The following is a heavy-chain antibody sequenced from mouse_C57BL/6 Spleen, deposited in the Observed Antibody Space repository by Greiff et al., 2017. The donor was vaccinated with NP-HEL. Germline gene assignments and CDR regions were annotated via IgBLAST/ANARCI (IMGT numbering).Heavy chain of an antibody. J-gene: IGHJ2*01. D-gene: IGHD2-2*01. CDR2: MDTNSGGT. V-gene: IGHV1-72*01. CDR3: ARAVTYYFDY. Sequence: QVQLQQPGAELVKPGASVKLSCKASGYTFTSYWMHWGKQRPGRGGEGRGRMDTNSGGTKYNEKFKSKATLTVDKPSSTAYMQLSSLTSEDSAVYYCARAVTYYFDYWGQGTTLTVSS. CDR1: GYTFTSYW.